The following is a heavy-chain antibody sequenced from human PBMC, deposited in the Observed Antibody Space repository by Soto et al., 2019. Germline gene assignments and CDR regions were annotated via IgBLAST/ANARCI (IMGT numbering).Heavy chain of an antibody. Sequence: PGGSLRLPCTASGFTFYNTWMSWVRQAPGKGLEWVGRVKSKTDGGATDYTAPVKGRFTISRDDSQNTLYLQMNSLQTDDTAVYYCTTDRRSGYDPQFDFWGQGTLVTVSS. CDR1: GFTFYNTW. J-gene: IGHJ4*02. CDR2: VKSKTDGGAT. D-gene: IGHD5-12*01. CDR3: TTDRRSGYDPQFDF. V-gene: IGHV3-15*01.